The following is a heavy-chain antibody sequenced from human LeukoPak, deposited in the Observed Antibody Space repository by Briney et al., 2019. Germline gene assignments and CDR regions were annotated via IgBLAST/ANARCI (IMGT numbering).Heavy chain of an antibody. Sequence: GGSLRLSCAASGFTFSSYAMSWVRQAPGKGLEWVSAISGSGGSTYYADSVKGRFTISRDNSKNTLYLQMNSLRAEDTAVYYCAKDSGRAARFLEWYPFDYWGQGTLVTVSS. CDR3: AKDSGRAARFLEWYPFDY. D-gene: IGHD3-3*01. CDR2: ISGSGGST. CDR1: GFTFSSYA. V-gene: IGHV3-23*01. J-gene: IGHJ4*02.